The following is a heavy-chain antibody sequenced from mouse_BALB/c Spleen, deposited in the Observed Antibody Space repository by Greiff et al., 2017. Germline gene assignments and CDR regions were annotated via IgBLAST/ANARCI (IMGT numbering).Heavy chain of an antibody. CDR1: GYSITSGYY. Sequence: EVKLMESGPGLVKPSQSLSLTCSVTGYSITSGYYWNWIRQFPGNKLEWMGYISYDGSNNYNPSLKNRISITRDTSKNQFFLKLSSVTTEDTATYYCARDSYGSSLDYWGQGTTLTVSS. CDR3: ARDSYGSSLDY. V-gene: IGHV3-6*02. J-gene: IGHJ2*01. D-gene: IGHD1-1*01. CDR2: ISYDGSN.